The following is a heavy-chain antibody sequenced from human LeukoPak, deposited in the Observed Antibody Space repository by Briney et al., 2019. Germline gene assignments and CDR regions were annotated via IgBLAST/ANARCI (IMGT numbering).Heavy chain of an antibody. D-gene: IGHD1-26*01. J-gene: IGHJ4*02. CDR3: ARGDGEWELRYPVGY. V-gene: IGHV1-2*02. CDR1: GYTFTGYY. Sequence: ASVKVSCKASGYTFTGYYMHWVRQAPGQGLEWMGWINPNSGGTNYAQKFQGRVTMTRDTSISTAYMELSRLRSDDTAVYYCARGDGEWELRYPVGYWGQGTLVTVSS. CDR2: INPNSGGT.